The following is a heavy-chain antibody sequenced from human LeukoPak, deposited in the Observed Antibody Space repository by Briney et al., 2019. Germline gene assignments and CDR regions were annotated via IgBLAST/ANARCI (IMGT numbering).Heavy chain of an antibody. V-gene: IGHV3-33*06. Sequence: GGSLRLSCAASGFTFSSYGMHWVRQAPGKGLEWVADIWYDESNKYYADSVKGRFTISRDNSKNTLYLQMNSLRAEDTAVYYCAKDRNPSYYYYMDVWGKGTTVTVSS. CDR2: IWYDESNK. CDR1: GFTFSSYG. J-gene: IGHJ6*03. CDR3: AKDRNPSYYYYMDV. D-gene: IGHD1-14*01.